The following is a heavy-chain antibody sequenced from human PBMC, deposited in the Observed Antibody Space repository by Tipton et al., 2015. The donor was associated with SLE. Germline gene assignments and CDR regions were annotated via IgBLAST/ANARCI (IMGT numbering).Heavy chain of an antibody. CDR3: AKIWQWLDHFDY. V-gene: IGHV3-23*01. D-gene: IGHD6-19*01. J-gene: IGHJ4*02. CDR1: GFAFSSYA. Sequence: SLRLSCAASGFAFSSYAMSWVRQAPGKGLEWVSTISGGGGSTYYADSVKGRFTISRDNSKNTVFLQMNSLGAEDTAVYYCAKIWQWLDHFDYWGQGTLVTVS. CDR2: ISGGGGST.